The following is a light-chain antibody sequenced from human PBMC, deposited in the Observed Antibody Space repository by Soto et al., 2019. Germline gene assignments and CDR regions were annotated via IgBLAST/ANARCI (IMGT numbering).Light chain of an antibody. J-gene: IGLJ3*02. V-gene: IGLV1-40*01. CDR2: GNR. CDR3: QAYDYSLTAFV. CDR1: NSNLGAGYD. Sequence: QSALTQPPSVSGAPGQRVTISCTWNNSNLGAGYDVHWYQQLPGAAPKLVIFGNRNRPSGVPERFSGSKSGTSASLAITGLQAEDEADYYCQAYDYSLTAFVFGGGTKLTVL.